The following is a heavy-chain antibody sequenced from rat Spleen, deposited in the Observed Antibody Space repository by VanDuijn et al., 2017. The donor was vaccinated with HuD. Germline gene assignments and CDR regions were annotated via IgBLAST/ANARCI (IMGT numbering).Heavy chain of an antibody. CDR3: ARHRNYGGIPFDF. CDR1: GFTFNNYW. J-gene: IGHJ2*01. CDR2: ISVGGGNT. D-gene: IGHD1-11*01. Sequence: EVQLVESRGGLVQPGRSLKLSCVASGFTFNNYWMTWIRQAPGKGLEWVASISVGGGNTYYRDSVKGRFTISRDNAKSTLYLQMDSLRSEDTATYYCARHRNYGGIPFDFWGQGVMVTVSS. V-gene: IGHV5-31*01.